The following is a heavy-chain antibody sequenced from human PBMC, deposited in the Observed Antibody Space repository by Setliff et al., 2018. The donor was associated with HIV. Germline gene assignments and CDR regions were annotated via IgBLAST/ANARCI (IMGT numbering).Heavy chain of an antibody. CDR3: ARGFGAPYLFSGYMDV. V-gene: IGHV4-38-2*01. CDR2: IYHTGSS. D-gene: IGHD1-26*01. Sequence: SETLSLTCDVSGFSISSRYYWGWIRQSPGKGLEWIGNIYHTGSSYYNPSLNDRATIPLDTSKNQFSLKLNSVTAADTAVYFCARGFGAPYLFSGYMDVWGKGTTVTVSS. J-gene: IGHJ6*03. CDR1: GFSISSRYY.